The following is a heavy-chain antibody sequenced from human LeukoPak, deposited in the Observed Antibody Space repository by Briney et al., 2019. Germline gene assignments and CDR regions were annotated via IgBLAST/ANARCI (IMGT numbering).Heavy chain of an antibody. V-gene: IGHV3-21*01. CDR3: ARERSAMVTGFDY. CDR2: ISSSSSYI. J-gene: IGHJ4*02. Sequence: GGSLRLSCAASGFTFSSYSTNWVRQAPGKGLGWVSSISSSSSYIYYADSVKGRFTISRDNAKNSLYLQMNSLRAEDTAVYYCARERSAMVTGFDYWGQGTLVTVCS. D-gene: IGHD5-18*01. CDR1: GFTFSSYS.